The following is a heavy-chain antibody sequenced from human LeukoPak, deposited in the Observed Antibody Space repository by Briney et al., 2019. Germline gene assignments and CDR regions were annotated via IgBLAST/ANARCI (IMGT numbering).Heavy chain of an antibody. D-gene: IGHD3-3*01. CDR1: GYTGIELS. V-gene: IGHV1-24*01. CDR3: ATHTIFGVVTYAFHI. Sequence: ASVKVSCRLSGYTGIELSMHWVRQAPGKGLEWLGGFVPEEAETIYAQKFQGRVTMTEDTSTDTAYMELSNLTSEDTAVYLCATHTIFGVVTYAFHIWGRGTLVTVSS. J-gene: IGHJ3*02. CDR2: FVPEEAET.